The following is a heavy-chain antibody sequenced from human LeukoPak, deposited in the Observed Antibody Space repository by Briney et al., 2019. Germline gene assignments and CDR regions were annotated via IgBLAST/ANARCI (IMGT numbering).Heavy chain of an antibody. D-gene: IGHD6-13*01. V-gene: IGHV1-2*02. J-gene: IGHJ4*02. CDR3: ARGQGSSWFDY. Sequence: ASVKVSCKASGYTFTGYYMHWVRQAPGQGLEWMGWIDPNAGVTYCAQKFQGRVTMARDTPISTAYLELSTVTSDDTAIYYCARGQGSSWFDYWGQGTLVTVSS. CDR1: GYTFTGYY. CDR2: IDPNAGVT.